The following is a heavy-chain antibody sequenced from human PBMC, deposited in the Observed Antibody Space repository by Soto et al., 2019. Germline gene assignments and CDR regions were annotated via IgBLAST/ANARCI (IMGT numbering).Heavy chain of an antibody. CDR3: ARDGWGGTRSYDFWSGPPLNWFDP. CDR2: INPSGGST. CDR1: GYTFTSYY. Sequence: QVQLVQSGAEVKKPGASVKVSCKASGYTFTSYYMHWVRQAPGQGLEWMGIINPSGGSTSYAQKLQGRVTMTRDTSTSTVYMELSSLRSEDTAVYYCARDGWGGTRSYDFWSGPPLNWFDPWGQGTLVTVSS. V-gene: IGHV1-46*01. J-gene: IGHJ5*02. D-gene: IGHD3-3*01.